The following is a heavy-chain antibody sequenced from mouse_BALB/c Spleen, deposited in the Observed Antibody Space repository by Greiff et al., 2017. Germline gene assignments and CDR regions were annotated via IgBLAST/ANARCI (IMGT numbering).Heavy chain of an antibody. CDR3: AKGGLRHGYAMDY. Sequence: VKLVESGPGLVAPSQSLSITCTVSGFSLTDYGVSWIRQPPGKGLEWLGVIWGGGSTYYNSALKSRLSISKDNSKSQVFLKMNSLQTDDTAMYYCAKGGLRHGYAMDYWGQGTSVTVSS. V-gene: IGHV2-6-5*01. D-gene: IGHD2-4*01. J-gene: IGHJ4*01. CDR1: GFSLTDYG. CDR2: IWGGGST.